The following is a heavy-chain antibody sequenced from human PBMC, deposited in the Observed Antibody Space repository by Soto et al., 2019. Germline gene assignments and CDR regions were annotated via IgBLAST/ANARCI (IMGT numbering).Heavy chain of an antibody. CDR1: GFTFSHYG. D-gene: IGHD3-22*01. J-gene: IGHJ3*02. V-gene: IGHV3-30*18. Sequence: QMQLVESGGGVVQPGTSLRVSCAASGFTFSHYGIHWVRQAPGKGLEWVAVASYDGGIKLYADSVRHRFAISRDNSKNTLYLQMNSLGPDDSAVYYCAKLPWSFNYYHRSDYRATDNDAFDIWVQGTMVTVSS. CDR2: ASYDGGIK. CDR3: AKLPWSFNYYHRSDYRATDNDAFDI.